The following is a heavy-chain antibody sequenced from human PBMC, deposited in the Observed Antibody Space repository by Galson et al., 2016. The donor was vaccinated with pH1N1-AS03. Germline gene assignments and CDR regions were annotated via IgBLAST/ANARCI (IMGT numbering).Heavy chain of an antibody. D-gene: IGHD6-19*01. Sequence: SETLSLTCAVSGYSISSGYYWGWIRQPPGKGLEWIGSIYHSGSTSYNPSLKNRVTISLDTSKNQFSLKLSSVTAADTALYYCARSPRTIAVAGTFPSRFDPWGQGMLVTVSS. CDR2: IYHSGST. CDR1: GYSISSGYY. J-gene: IGHJ5*02. CDR3: ARSPRTIAVAGTFPSRFDP. V-gene: IGHV4-38-2*01.